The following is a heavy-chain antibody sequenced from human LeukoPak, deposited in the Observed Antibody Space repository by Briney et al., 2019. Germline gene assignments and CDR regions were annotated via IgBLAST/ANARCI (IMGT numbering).Heavy chain of an antibody. Sequence: KPSETLSLTCTVSGGSISGYYWSWIRQPPGMPLEWSGYMYDSGNTNYNPSLRSRVTMSVDTSKSQFSLKLIFVTATRTSMCLCATAGYDFWSGYRGPAYSDLWGQGTLVTVSS. J-gene: IGHJ4*02. CDR2: MYDSGNT. CDR3: ATAGYDFWSGYRGPAYSDL. D-gene: IGHD3-3*01. CDR1: GGSISGYY. V-gene: IGHV4-59*08.